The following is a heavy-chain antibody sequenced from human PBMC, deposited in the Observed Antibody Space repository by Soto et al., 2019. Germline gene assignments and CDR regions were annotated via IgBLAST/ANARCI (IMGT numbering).Heavy chain of an antibody. CDR1: GFTFSSYG. D-gene: IGHD5-18*01. CDR3: AKEIWRRGYSYGLVGY. Sequence: QVQLVESGGGVVQPGRSLRLSCAASGFTFSSYGMHWVRQAPGKGLEWVAVISYDGSNKYYADSVKGRFTISRDNSKNTRYLQMNSLRDEDTAVYYCAKEIWRRGYSYGLVGYWGQGTLVTVSS. CDR2: ISYDGSNK. J-gene: IGHJ4*02. V-gene: IGHV3-30*18.